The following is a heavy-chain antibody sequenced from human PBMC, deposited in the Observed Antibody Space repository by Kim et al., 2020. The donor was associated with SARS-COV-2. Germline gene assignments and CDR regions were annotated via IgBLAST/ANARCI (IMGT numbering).Heavy chain of an antibody. Sequence: GGSLRLSCAASGFTFSSYDMNWVRQAPGKGLEWISYITSSSSSIYYADSVKGRFTISRDNAKNSLYLQMNSLRAEDTAVYYCARGWGLWGQGTLVTVSS. V-gene: IGHV3-48*04. D-gene: IGHD1-26*01. CDR3: ARGWGL. CDR1: GFTFSSYD. J-gene: IGHJ4*02. CDR2: ITSSSSSI.